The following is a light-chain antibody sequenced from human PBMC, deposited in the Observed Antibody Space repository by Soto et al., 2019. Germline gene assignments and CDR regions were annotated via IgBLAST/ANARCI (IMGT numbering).Light chain of an antibody. CDR2: DAS. V-gene: IGKV1-5*01. Sequence: IRMTQSPSTLSASVGDRVTMTCRASQSISSWLAWYQQKPGKAPKLLIYDASSLESGVPSRFSGSGSGTEFTLTISSLKPDDFATYYCQQYNSYSTFGKGTKVDIK. CDR3: QQYNSYST. J-gene: IGKJ1*01. CDR1: QSISSW.